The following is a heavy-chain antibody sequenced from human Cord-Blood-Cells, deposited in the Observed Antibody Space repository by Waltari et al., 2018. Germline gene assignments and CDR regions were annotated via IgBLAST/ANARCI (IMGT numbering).Heavy chain of an antibody. V-gene: IGHV3-53*01. CDR2: IYSGGST. CDR1: GFTVSGNY. CDR3: ARGDYDSSGYYFDY. J-gene: IGHJ4*02. D-gene: IGHD3-22*01. Sequence: EVQLVASGGGLIQPGGSLRLSCAASGFTVSGNYMSWVRQAPGKGLEWVSVIYSGGSTYYADSVKGRFTISRDNSKNTLYLQMNSLRAEDTAVYYCARGDYDSSGYYFDYWGQGTLVTVSS.